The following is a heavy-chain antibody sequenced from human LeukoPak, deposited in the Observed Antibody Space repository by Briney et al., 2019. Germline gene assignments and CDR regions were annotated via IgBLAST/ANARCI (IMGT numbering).Heavy chain of an antibody. D-gene: IGHD3-3*01. J-gene: IGHJ4*02. CDR3: ARDQYDFWSGYYFDY. V-gene: IGHV1-3*01. CDR1: GYTFTSYA. Sequence: VASVKVSCKASGYTFTSYAKHWVRHAHGQRLEWMGWINAGNGNTKYSQKFQGRVTITRDTSASTAYMELSSLRSEDTAVYYCARDQYDFWSGYYFDYWGQGTLVTVSS. CDR2: INAGNGNT.